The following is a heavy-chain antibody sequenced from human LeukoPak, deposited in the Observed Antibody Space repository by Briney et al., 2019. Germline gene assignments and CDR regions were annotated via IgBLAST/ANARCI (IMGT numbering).Heavy chain of an antibody. D-gene: IGHD2-21*02. CDR3: AKDRHIVVVTAIYWSSSDDY. J-gene: IGHJ4*02. CDR2: MYGSGAR. V-gene: IGHV3-53*01. Sequence: GGSLRLSCVASEFNVSNNYMSWVRQAPGKGLEWVSVMYGSGARYYAASMNGRFTISRVNSKNTLYLQMNSLRGDDTAVYYCAKDRHIVVVTAIYWSSSDDYWGQGTLVTVSS. CDR1: EFNVSNNY.